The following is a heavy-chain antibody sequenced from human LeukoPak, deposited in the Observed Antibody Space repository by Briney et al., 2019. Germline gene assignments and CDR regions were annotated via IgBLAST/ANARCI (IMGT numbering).Heavy chain of an antibody. V-gene: IGHV4-59*12. CDR3: ARTGVIMVRGYHLDY. Sequence: SETLSLTCTVSGGSISSYYWSWIRQPPGKGLEWIGYIYYSGSTHYNPSLKSRVTISIDKSKNQFSLKLSSVTAADTAVYYCARTGVIMVRGYHLDYWGQGTLVTVSS. D-gene: IGHD3-10*01. CDR2: IYYSGST. CDR1: GGSISSYY. J-gene: IGHJ4*02.